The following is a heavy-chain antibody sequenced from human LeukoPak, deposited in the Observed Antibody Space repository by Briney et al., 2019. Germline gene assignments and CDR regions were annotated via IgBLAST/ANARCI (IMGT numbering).Heavy chain of an antibody. J-gene: IGHJ4*02. D-gene: IGHD6-13*01. CDR1: GVSTSSSSHY. Sequence: SETLSLTGTVSGVSTSSSSHYWAWIRQPPGKGLEWIGGIYYIGNTYYNPSLKSRVTISVDTSKNQFSLKLSSVTAADTAVYYCARQDVATSGNYFDYWGQGTLVTVSS. CDR2: IYYIGNT. V-gene: IGHV4-39*01. CDR3: ARQDVATSGNYFDY.